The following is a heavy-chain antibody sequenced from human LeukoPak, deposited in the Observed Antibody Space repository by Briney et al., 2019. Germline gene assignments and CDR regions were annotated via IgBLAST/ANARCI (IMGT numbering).Heavy chain of an antibody. CDR2: IIPIFGTA. D-gene: IGHD1-26*01. V-gene: IGHV1-69*13. CDR3: ARISLGAIWGYYYGMDV. Sequence: SVKVSCKASGGTFSSYAISWVRQAPGQGLEWMGGIIPIFGTADYAQKFQGRVTITADESTSTAYMELSSLRSEDTAVFYCARISLGAIWGYYYGMDVWGQGTTATVSS. J-gene: IGHJ6*02. CDR1: GGTFSSYA.